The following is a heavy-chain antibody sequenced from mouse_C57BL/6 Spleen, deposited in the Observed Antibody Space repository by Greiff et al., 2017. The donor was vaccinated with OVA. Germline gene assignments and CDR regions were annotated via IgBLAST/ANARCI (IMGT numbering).Heavy chain of an antibody. V-gene: IGHV5-4*01. CDR3: ARDPSTVVEGLYWYFDV. CDR2: ISDGGSYT. Sequence: EVQGVESGGGLVKPGGSLKLSCAASGFTFSSYAMSWVRQTPEKRLEWVATISDGGSYTYYPDNVKGRFTISRDNAKNNLYLQMSHLKSEDTAMYYCARDPSTVVEGLYWYFDVWGTGTTVTVSS. D-gene: IGHD1-1*01. CDR1: GFTFSSYA. J-gene: IGHJ1*03.